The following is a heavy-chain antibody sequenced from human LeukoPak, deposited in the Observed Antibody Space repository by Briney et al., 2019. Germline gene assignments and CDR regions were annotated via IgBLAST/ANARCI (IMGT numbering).Heavy chain of an antibody. J-gene: IGHJ6*03. D-gene: IGHD3-10*01. Sequence: PGGSLRLSCVASGFTFSTYWMSWVRQAPGNGPEWVANIKGDESEKNYVDSVKGRFTISRDSAKNSLYLQMNSLRAEDTAVYYCAGGGFGEAYYYYYYMDVWGKGTTVTVSS. CDR3: AGGGFGEAYYYYYYMDV. CDR1: GFTFSTYW. V-gene: IGHV3-7*04. CDR2: IKGDESEK.